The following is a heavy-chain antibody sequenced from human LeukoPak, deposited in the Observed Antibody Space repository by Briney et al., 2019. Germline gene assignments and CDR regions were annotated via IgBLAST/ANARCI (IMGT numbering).Heavy chain of an antibody. CDR2: INHSGST. Sequence: SETLSLTCAVYGGSFSGYYWSWIRQPPGKGPEWIGEINHSGSTNYNPSLKSRVTISVDASKNQFSLKLSSVTAADTAVYYCARGKPLLPTVTMHNGMDVWGQGTTVTVSS. J-gene: IGHJ6*02. V-gene: IGHV4-34*01. CDR3: ARGKPLLPTVTMHNGMDV. CDR1: GGSFSGYY. D-gene: IGHD3-10*01.